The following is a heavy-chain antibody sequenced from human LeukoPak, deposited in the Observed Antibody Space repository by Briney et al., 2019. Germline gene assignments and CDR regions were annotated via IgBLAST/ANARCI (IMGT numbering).Heavy chain of an antibody. CDR3: ARVPHDYGDYGHFDI. CDR2: IIPIFGTA. J-gene: IGHJ3*02. CDR1: GLTYSSYA. D-gene: IGHD4-17*01. Sequence: SVKVSCKASGLTYSSYAISWVRQAPGQGLEWMGGIIPIFGTANYAQKFQGRVTITADESTSTAYMELSSLRSEDTAVYYCARVPHDYGDYGHFDIWGQGTMVTVSS. V-gene: IGHV1-69*13.